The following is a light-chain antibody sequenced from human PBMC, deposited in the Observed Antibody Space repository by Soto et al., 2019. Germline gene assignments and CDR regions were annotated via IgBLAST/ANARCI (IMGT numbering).Light chain of an antibody. CDR3: IPNRSSDTSYV. Sequence: QSALTQPASVSGSPGQSITISCTGTSSDIGSYNYVAWYQQFPGKTPKLIIYEVGNRPSGVSFRLSGSKSGNTASLTICGLHAEDEADYYCIPNRSSDTSYVFGTGTKLTVL. CDR2: EVG. J-gene: IGLJ1*01. CDR1: SSDIGSYNY. V-gene: IGLV2-14*01.